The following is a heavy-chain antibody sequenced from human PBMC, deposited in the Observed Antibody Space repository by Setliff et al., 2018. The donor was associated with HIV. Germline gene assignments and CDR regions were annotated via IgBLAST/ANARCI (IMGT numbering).Heavy chain of an antibody. CDR2: IYPNTGGT. Sequence: ASVKVSCKASGYTFTDYYIHWVRQAPGQGLEWMGWIYPNTGGTNYAQKFQGRVTMTRDTSISTAYMELSSLRSDDTAVYYCARSTTADWGQGTMVTVSS. D-gene: IGHD4-17*01. J-gene: IGHJ4*02. CDR3: ARSTTAD. V-gene: IGHV1-2*02. CDR1: GYTFTDYY.